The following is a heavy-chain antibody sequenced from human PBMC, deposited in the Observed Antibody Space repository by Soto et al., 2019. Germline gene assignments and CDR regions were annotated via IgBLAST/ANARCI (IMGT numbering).Heavy chain of an antibody. V-gene: IGHV1-69*01. Sequence: QVQLVQSGTEVKKPGSSVKVSCKASGGTFSTLAVSWVRQAPGQGLEWMGGIIPIFGRPVYAQKFQGRVTITADESTSIVCMELSSLSSEDAAVYYFARALYADYSVHEPSYLDSWGQGTLVNVSS. J-gene: IGHJ4*02. CDR2: IIPIFGRP. D-gene: IGHD4-17*01. CDR3: ARALYADYSVHEPSYLDS. CDR1: GGTFSTLA.